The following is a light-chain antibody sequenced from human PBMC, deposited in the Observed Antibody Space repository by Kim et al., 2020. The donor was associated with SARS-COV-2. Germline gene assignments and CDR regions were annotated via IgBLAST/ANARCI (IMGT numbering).Light chain of an antibody. CDR3: QAWDSSTAV. CDR2: QDS. CDR1: KLGDKY. V-gene: IGLV3-1*01. Sequence: VSPGQTASITCSGDKLGDKYACWYQQKPGQSPVLVIFQDSKRPSGIPERFSGSNSGNTATLTISGTQAMDEADYYCQAWDSSTAVFGGGTKLTVL. J-gene: IGLJ2*01.